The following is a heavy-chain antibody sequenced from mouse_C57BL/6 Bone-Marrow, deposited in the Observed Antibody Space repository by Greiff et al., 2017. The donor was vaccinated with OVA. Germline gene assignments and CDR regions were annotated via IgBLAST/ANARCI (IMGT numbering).Heavy chain of an antibody. V-gene: IGHV3-8*01. CDR3: ARDYGSSFYWYFDV. CDR1: GYSITSDY. J-gene: IGHJ1*03. Sequence: EVHLQESGPGLAKPSQTLSLTCSATGYSITSDYWNWIRKFPGNKLEYIGYISYSGSTYYYPSLNSRISTTRDTSKNQYYLQLNSVTTEDTATYYCARDYGSSFYWYFDVWGTGTTVTVSS. D-gene: IGHD1-1*01. CDR2: ISYSGST.